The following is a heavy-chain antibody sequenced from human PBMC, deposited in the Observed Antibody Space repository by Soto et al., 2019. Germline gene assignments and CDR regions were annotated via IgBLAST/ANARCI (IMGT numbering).Heavy chain of an antibody. V-gene: IGHV1-18*04. D-gene: IGHD2-15*01. Sequence: ASVKVSCKASCYTFTTFGITWVRQAPGQGLEWMGWISTSTGNTNYAQKLQGRVTLTKETSTRTAYMELRNLTSDDTAVYYCARSPRVIIAAKGTLDYWGQGTLVTVSS. CDR3: ARSPRVIIAAKGTLDY. J-gene: IGHJ4*02. CDR2: ISTSTGNT. CDR1: CYTFTTFG.